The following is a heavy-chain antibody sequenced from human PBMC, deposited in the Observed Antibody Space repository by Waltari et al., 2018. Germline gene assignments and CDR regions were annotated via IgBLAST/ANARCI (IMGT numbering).Heavy chain of an antibody. D-gene: IGHD6-19*01. J-gene: IGHJ5*02. CDR1: GFTFSSYS. CDR3: ARDIAVAGGVWFDP. CDR2: ISSSSSYI. Sequence: EVQLVESGGGLVKPGGSLRLSCAASGFTFSSYSMNWVRQAPGKGLEWVSSISSSSSYIYYADSVKGRFTISRDNAKNSLYLQMNSLRAEDTAVYYCARDIAVAGGVWFDPWGQGTLVTVSS. V-gene: IGHV3-21*01.